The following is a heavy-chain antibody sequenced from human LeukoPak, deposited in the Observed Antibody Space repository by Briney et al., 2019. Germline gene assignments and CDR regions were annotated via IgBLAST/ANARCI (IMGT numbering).Heavy chain of an antibody. CDR3: ARLGYCSSTSCHLSWFDP. V-gene: IGHV4-39*01. CDR2: ISYSGST. Sequence: SETLSLTCTVSGGSIRSYYWGWIRQPPGKGLEWIGSISYSGSTYYNPSLKSRVIISVDTSKNQFSLKVNSVTAADTAVYYCARLGYCSSTSCHLSWFDPCGQGTLVAVSS. CDR1: GGSIRSYY. J-gene: IGHJ5*02. D-gene: IGHD2-2*01.